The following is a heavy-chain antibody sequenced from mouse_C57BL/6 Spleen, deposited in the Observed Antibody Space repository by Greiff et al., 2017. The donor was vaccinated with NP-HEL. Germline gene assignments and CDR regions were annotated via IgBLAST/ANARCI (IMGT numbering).Heavy chain of an antibody. V-gene: IGHV1-81*01. D-gene: IGHD1-1*01. J-gene: IGHJ2*01. CDR3: ARFGVITTVVTSDY. Sequence: VQLQQSGAELARPGASVKLSCKASGYTFTSYGISWVKQRTGQGLEWIGEIYPRSGNTYYNEKFKGKATLTADKSSSTAYMELRSLTSEDSAVYFCARFGVITTVVTSDYWGQGTTLTVSS. CDR2: IYPRSGNT. CDR1: GYTFTSYG.